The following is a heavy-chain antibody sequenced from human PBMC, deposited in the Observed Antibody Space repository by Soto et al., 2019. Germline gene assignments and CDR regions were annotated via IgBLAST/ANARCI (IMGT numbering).Heavy chain of an antibody. D-gene: IGHD2-15*01. CDR1: GFTFSSYW. CDR2: IKQDGSEK. CDR3: ARDTGYCSGGSCYSYGMDV. J-gene: IGHJ6*02. V-gene: IGHV3-7*05. Sequence: GGFLRLSCAASGFTFSSYWMSWVHQAPGKGLEWVANIKQDGSEKYYVDSVKGRFTISRDNAKNSLYLQMNSLRAEDTAVYYCARDTGYCSGGSCYSYGMDVWGQGTTVTVSS.